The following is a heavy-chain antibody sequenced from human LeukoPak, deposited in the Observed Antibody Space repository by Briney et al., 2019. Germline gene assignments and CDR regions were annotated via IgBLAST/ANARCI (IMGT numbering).Heavy chain of an antibody. CDR3: ARQLAGWFEDY. Sequence: GGSLRLSCAASGFTFSSYSMNWVRQAPGKGLEWVSYISSSSSTIYYADSVKGRFTISRDNAKNSLYLQMNSLRAEDTAVYYCARQLAGWFEDYWGQGTLVTVSS. J-gene: IGHJ4*02. D-gene: IGHD3-10*01. CDR2: ISSSSSTI. CDR1: GFTFSSYS. V-gene: IGHV3-48*01.